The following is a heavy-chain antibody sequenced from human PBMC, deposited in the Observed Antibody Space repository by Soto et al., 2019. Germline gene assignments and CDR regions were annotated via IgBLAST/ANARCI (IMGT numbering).Heavy chain of an antibody. CDR1: GFTVNNNY. V-gene: IGHV3-53*01. D-gene: IGHD2-15*01. J-gene: IGHJ4*02. Sequence: SLRLSCAASGFTVNNNYMSWVRQAPGKGLEWVSVIYSGGATYYADSVKGRFTISRDNSKNTLYLQMNSLRAEDTAVYYCARDFGSGPLGYWGQGALVTVSS. CDR3: ARDFGSGPLGY. CDR2: IYSGGAT.